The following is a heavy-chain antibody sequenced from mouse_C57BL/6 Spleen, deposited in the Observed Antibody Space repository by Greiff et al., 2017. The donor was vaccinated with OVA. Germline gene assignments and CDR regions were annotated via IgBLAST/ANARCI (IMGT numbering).Heavy chain of an antibody. J-gene: IGHJ2*01. D-gene: IGHD1-1*02. CDR1: GYTFTSYW. Sequence: QVQLQQPGAELVKPGASVKLSCKASGYTFTSYWMQWVKQRPGQGLEWIGEIDPSDSYTNYNQKFKGKATLTVDTSSSTAYMQLSSLTSEDSAVYYCARGRWSKGDDWGQGTTLTVSS. V-gene: IGHV1-50*01. CDR3: ARGRWSKGDD. CDR2: IDPSDSYT.